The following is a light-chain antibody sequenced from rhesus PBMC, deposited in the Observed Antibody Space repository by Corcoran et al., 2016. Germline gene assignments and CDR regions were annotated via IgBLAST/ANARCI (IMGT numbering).Light chain of an antibody. V-gene: IGLV2-32*02. CDR3: SSYAVSNTFI. J-gene: IGLJ1*01. CDR1: SSDIGGYNY. Sequence: QAALTQPRSVSGPPGQSVTISCTGTSSDIGGYNYVSWYQQHPGTAPKLMIYEVSKRPSGVSDRFSGSKSGNTASLTIFGLQAEDEADYYCSSYAVSNTFIFGAGTRLTVL. CDR2: EVS.